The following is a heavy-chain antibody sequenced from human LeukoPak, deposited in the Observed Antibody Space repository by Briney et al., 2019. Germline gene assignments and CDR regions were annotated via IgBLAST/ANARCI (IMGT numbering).Heavy chain of an antibody. V-gene: IGHV4-59*01. CDR1: GGSISIYY. CDR3: ARGIQTYIRGYYYYYMDV. J-gene: IGHJ6*03. Sequence: SSETLSLTCTVSGGSISIYYWTWIRQPPGKGLEWIGYIYYSGSTTYNPSLKSRVTISVDTSKNQFSLKLSSTTAADTAVYYCARGIQTYIRGYYYYYMDVWGKGTTVIVSS. CDR2: IYYSGST. D-gene: IGHD3-10*01.